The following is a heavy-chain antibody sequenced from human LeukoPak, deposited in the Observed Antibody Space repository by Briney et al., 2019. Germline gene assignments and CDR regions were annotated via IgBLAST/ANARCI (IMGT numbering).Heavy chain of an antibody. D-gene: IGHD3-9*01. J-gene: IGHJ5*02. Sequence: SETLSLTCTVSGYSISSGYYWGWIRQPPGKGLEWIGSIYHSGSTYYNPSLKSRVTISVDTSKNQFSLKLSSVTAADTAVYYCARVRYFGWLHNWFDPWGQGTLVTVSS. V-gene: IGHV4-38-2*02. CDR1: GYSISSGYY. CDR3: ARVRYFGWLHNWFDP. CDR2: IYHSGST.